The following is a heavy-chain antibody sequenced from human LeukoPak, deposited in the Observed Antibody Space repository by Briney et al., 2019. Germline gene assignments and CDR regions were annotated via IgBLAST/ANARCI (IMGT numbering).Heavy chain of an antibody. CDR1: GFSFSSYG. J-gene: IGHJ4*02. V-gene: IGHV3-33*01. CDR2: IWYNGNNE. Sequence: GGSLRLSCAASGFSFSSYGMHWVRQAPGKGLEWVAFIWYNGNNEYYAESVKGRFTISRDNSKNTLYLQMNSLRAEDTAVYYCARAPGYSSGWALSDYWGQATVVSVSS. CDR3: ARAPGYSSGWALSDY. D-gene: IGHD6-19*01.